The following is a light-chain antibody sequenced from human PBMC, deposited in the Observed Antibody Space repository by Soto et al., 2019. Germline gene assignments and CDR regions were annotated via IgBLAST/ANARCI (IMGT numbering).Light chain of an antibody. CDR2: GAS. J-gene: IGKJ5*01. CDR3: QQYGSSIT. Sequence: EIVLMQSPGTLSLSPGERATLSCRASQSVSSSYLAWYQQKPGQAPRLLIHGASSRATGIPDRFSGSGSGTDFTLTISRLEPEDFAVYYCQQYGSSITFGQGTRLEIK. CDR1: QSVSSSY. V-gene: IGKV3-20*01.